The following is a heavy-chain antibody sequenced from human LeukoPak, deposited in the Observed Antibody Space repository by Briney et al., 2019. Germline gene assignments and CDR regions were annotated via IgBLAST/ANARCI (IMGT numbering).Heavy chain of an antibody. CDR1: GGSVSSGSYY. CDR2: IYYSGST. CDR3: AKDVVKLWLFAGRKWGIDY. D-gene: IGHD5-18*01. Sequence: SETLSLTCTVSGGSVSSGSYYWSWIRQPPGKGLEWIGYIYYSGSTNYNPSLKSRVTISVDTSKNQFTLKLSSVTAADTAVYYCAKDVVKLWLFAGRKWGIDYWGQGTLVTVSS. J-gene: IGHJ4*02. V-gene: IGHV4-61*01.